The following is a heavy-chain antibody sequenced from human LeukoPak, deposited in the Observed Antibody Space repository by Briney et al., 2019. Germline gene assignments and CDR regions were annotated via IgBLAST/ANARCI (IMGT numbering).Heavy chain of an antibody. J-gene: IGHJ4*02. CDR2: IKDDGSDR. D-gene: IGHD5-12*01. V-gene: IGHV3-7*01. CDR1: GFTFTNAW. CDR3: VNLGYSD. Sequence: QHWGALRLSCAASGFTFTNAWMSWVRQAPGKGLEWVATIKDDGSDRYYVDSVKGRFTISRDNAKNSLYLQMNSLRVEDTAVYYCVNLGYSDGGQGTLVTVSS.